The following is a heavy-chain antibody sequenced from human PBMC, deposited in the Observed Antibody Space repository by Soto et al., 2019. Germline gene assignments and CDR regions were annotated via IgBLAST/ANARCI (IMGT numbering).Heavy chain of an antibody. CDR3: ATRSQDIVVGSPTFDY. CDR1: GGTFSCYA. V-gene: IGHV1-69*01. Sequence: QVQLVQSGAEVKKTGSSVKVSCKASGGTFSCYAISWVRQAPGQGLEWMGGIIPIFGTANYAQKFQGRVTITADESTSTAYMELSSLRSEDTAVYYCATRSQDIVVGSPTFDYWGQGTLVTVSS. CDR2: IIPIFGTA. J-gene: IGHJ4*02. D-gene: IGHD2-15*01.